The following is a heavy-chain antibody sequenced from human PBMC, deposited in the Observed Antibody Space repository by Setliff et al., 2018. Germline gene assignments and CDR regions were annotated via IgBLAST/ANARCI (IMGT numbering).Heavy chain of an antibody. CDR1: DDSFTSSRYY. Sequence: SETLSLTCTVSDDSFTSSRYYWGWIRQAPGSGLEWIGSISYSGTPYYNASVESRVTIPVDTSKNQFSLKLSSVTAADTAVYYCARHPGYCSGGSCHAYDCWGQGTLVTVSS. D-gene: IGHD2-15*01. J-gene: IGHJ4*02. V-gene: IGHV4-39*01. CDR3: ARHPGYCSGGSCHAYDC. CDR2: ISYSGTP.